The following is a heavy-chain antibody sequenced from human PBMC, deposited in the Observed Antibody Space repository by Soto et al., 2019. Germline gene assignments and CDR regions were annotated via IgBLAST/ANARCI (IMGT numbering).Heavy chain of an antibody. CDR1: GFTFSDYY. CDR3: ATPYYYDSSGYYKY. CDR2: ISSSSSYT. V-gene: IGHV3-11*06. J-gene: IGHJ4*02. D-gene: IGHD3-22*01. Sequence: SLRLSCAASGFTFSDYYMSWIRQAPGKGLEWVSYISSSSSYTNYADSVKGRFTISRDNAKNSLYLQMNSLRAEDTAVYYCATPYYYDSSGYYKYWGQGTLVTVSS.